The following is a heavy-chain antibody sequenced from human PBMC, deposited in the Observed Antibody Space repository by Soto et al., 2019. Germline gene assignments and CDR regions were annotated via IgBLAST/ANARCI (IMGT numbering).Heavy chain of an antibody. D-gene: IGHD3-22*01. V-gene: IGHV3-30-3*01. CDR2: IPYDGSNK. CDR1: GLIFSDYA. Sequence: GGSLRLSCAASGLIFSDYAMHWVRQTPGKGLEWVAVIPYDGSNKHYADSVKGRFTVSRDNSKNTLFLQVSSLRAEDTAVYYCTRSAGYFYDSPDYWGQGTPVTVSS. CDR3: TRSAGYFYDSPDY. J-gene: IGHJ4*02.